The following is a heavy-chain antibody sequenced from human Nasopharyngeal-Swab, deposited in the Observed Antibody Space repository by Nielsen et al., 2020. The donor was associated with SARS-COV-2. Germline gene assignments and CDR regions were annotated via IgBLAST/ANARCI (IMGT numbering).Heavy chain of an antibody. J-gene: IGHJ6*03. CDR1: GDSVSSSSAA. D-gene: IGHD4-17*01. V-gene: IGHV6-1*01. CDR3: ARARGAYGDYYYYYYTDV. Sequence: SQTLSLTCAISGDSVSSSSAAWKWIRQSASRGLEWLGRTYYRSKWYNDYAVSVKSRITINPDTSKNQFSLHLNSVTPEDTAVYYCARARGAYGDYYYYYYTDVWGKGTTVTVSS. CDR2: TYYRSKWYN.